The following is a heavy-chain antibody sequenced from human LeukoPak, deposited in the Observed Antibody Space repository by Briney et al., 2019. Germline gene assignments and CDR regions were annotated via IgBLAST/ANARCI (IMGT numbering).Heavy chain of an antibody. Sequence: ASVKVSCKASGGTFSSYAISWVRQAPGQGLEWMGGIIPIFGTANYAQKFQGRVTITTDESTSTAYMELSSLRSEDTAVYYCASPNWNYRLEYFQHWGQGTLVTVSS. CDR1: GGTFSSYA. V-gene: IGHV1-69*05. CDR2: IIPIFGTA. J-gene: IGHJ1*01. D-gene: IGHD1-7*01. CDR3: ASPNWNYRLEYFQH.